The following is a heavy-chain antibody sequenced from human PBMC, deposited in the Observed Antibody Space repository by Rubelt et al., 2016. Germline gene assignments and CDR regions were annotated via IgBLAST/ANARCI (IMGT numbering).Heavy chain of an antibody. CDR2: TRNKANSDTT. D-gene: IGHD2-15*01. CDR1: GFTFSDYY. J-gene: IGHJ4*02. CDR3: AREGAGYSLDY. V-gene: IGHV3-72*01. Sequence: EVQLLESGGGLVQPGGSLRLSCAASGFTFSDYYMDWVRQAPGKGLEWVGRTRNKANSDTTEYAASVKGRFTISRDDSGKSLLLQMNSLKTEDTAVYYCAREGAGYSLDYWGQGTLVTVSS.